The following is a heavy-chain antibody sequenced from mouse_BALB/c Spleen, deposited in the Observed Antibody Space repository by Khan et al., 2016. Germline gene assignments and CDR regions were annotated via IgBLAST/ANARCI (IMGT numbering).Heavy chain of an antibody. CDR1: GYTFTNYG. D-gene: IGHD1-1*01. Sequence: QFQLVQSGPELKKPGETVKISCKASGYTFTNYGMNWVKQAPGKGLKWMGWINTNTGEPTYAEEFKGRFAFSWVTSASTAYLQINNLKNEDTATYFCAEDYYGSNWFAYWGQGTLVTVSA. CDR3: AEDYYGSNWFAY. V-gene: IGHV9-3*02. CDR2: INTNTGEP. J-gene: IGHJ3*01.